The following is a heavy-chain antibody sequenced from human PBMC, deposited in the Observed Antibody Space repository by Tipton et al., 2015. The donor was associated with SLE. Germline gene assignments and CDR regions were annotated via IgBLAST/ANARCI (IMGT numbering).Heavy chain of an antibody. CDR2: VFYSGTT. D-gene: IGHD5-24*01. J-gene: IGHJ4*02. V-gene: IGHV4-39*07. CDR1: VASINSSSYY. Sequence: LRLSCTVSVASINSSSYYWAWIRQPPGKGLEWIGSVFYSGTTYYNPSLKSRVTISLDTSKNQFSLKVTSMTAADTAVYYCARDAGLVGTGATPLGYWGQGTLVSVSS. CDR3: ARDAGLVGTGATPLGY.